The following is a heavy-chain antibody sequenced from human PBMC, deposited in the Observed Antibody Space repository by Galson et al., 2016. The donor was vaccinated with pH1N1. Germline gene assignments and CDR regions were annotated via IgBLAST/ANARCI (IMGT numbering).Heavy chain of an antibody. V-gene: IGHV4-39*02. J-gene: IGHJ4*02. CDR3: ARLVRGSYPDPLYYFDF. Sequence: TLSLTCTVSGASSIGNNFYGGWIRQTPGKGLEWIGNIHYSETTYYNPSLKSRVTISADTSKNHLSLKLNYVTAADTAVYFCARLVRGSYPDPLYYFDFWGQGTLVTVSS. CDR2: IHYSETT. D-gene: IGHD1-26*01. CDR1: GASSIGNNFY.